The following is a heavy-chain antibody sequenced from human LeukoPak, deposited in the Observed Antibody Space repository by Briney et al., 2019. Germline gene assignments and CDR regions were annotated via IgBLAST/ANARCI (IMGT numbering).Heavy chain of an antibody. Sequence: NPSETLSLTCTVSGGSISSYYWSWIRQPPGKGLEWIGYIYYSGSTNYNPSLKSRVTISVDTSKNQFSLKLSSVTAADTAVYYCARGVRLAARPRFDYWGQGTLVTVSS. D-gene: IGHD6-6*01. V-gene: IGHV4-59*12. CDR2: IYYSGST. J-gene: IGHJ4*02. CDR1: GGSISSYY. CDR3: ARGVRLAARPRFDY.